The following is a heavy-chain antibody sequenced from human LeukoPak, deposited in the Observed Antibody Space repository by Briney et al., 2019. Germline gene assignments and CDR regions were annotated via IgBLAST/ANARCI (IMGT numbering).Heavy chain of an antibody. CDR3: AREAHGAAAGFDY. J-gene: IGHJ4*02. Sequence: GGSLRLSCAASGFAFNIYSMNWVRQAPGKGLEWISYMTGNSKTINYADSVKGRFTISRDNAKNSLYLQMNSLRAEDTAVYYCAREAHGAAAGFDYWGQGTLVTVSS. CDR2: MTGNSKTI. V-gene: IGHV3-48*01. CDR1: GFAFNIYS. D-gene: IGHD6-13*01.